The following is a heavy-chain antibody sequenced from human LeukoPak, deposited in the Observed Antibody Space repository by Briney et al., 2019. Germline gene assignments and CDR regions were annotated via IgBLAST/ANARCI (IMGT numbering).Heavy chain of an antibody. J-gene: IGHJ4*02. CDR2: IGIAGDT. Sequence: PGGSLRLSCAASGYTSTSYDMHCVRQVKGKGLEWVSAIGIAGDTYYPGSVRGRFTISRENDKNSLYLQMNSLRAGDTAVYYWTRGVQTNGFHFASWGQGTLVTVSS. CDR3: TRGVQTNGFHFAS. V-gene: IGHV3-13*04. CDR1: GYTSTSYD. D-gene: IGHD2-8*01.